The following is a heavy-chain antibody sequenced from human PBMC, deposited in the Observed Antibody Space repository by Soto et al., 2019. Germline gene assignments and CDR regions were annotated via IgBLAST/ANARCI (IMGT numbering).Heavy chain of an antibody. D-gene: IGHD3-22*01. Sequence: SETLSLTCAVYGGSFSCYYWSWIRQPPGKGLEWIGEINHSGSTNYNPSLKSRVTISVDTSKNQFSLKLSSVTAADTAVYYCARGYYYDSSGYSENWFDLWGQGTLVTVSS. CDR3: ARGYYYDSSGYSENWFDL. CDR1: GGSFSCYY. CDR2: INHSGST. V-gene: IGHV4-34*01. J-gene: IGHJ5*02.